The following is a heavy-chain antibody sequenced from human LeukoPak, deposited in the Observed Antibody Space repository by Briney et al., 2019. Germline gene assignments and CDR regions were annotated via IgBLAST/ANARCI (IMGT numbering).Heavy chain of an antibody. Sequence: GASVTVSFKASGYTFTSYGISWVRQAPGQGLEWMGWISAYNGNTNYAQKLQGRVTMTTDTSTSTAYMELGSLRSDDTAVYYCARVRAVAANWFDPWGQGTLVTVSS. V-gene: IGHV1-18*01. D-gene: IGHD6-19*01. CDR2: ISAYNGNT. CDR1: GYTFTSYG. CDR3: ARVRAVAANWFDP. J-gene: IGHJ5*02.